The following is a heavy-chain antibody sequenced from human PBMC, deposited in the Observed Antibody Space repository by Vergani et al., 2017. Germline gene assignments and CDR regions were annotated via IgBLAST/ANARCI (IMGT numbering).Heavy chain of an antibody. V-gene: IGHV3-30*18. CDR3: AKGGPDRYYYMDV. J-gene: IGHJ6*03. CDR1: GFTFSSYG. Sequence: QVQLVESGGGVVQPGRSLRLSCAASGFTFSSYGMHWVRQAPGKGLEWVAVISYDGSNKYYADSVKGRFTISRDNSKNTLYLQMNSLRAEDTAVYYCAKGGPDRYYYMDVWGKGP. CDR2: ISYDGSNK.